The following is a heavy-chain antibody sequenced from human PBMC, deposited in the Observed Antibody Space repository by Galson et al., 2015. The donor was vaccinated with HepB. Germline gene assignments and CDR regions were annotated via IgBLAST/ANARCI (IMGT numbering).Heavy chain of an antibody. D-gene: IGHD4-17*01. CDR1: GGTFSSYA. Sequence: SVKVSCKASGGTFSSYAISWVRQAPGQGLEWMGGIIPIFGTANYAQKFQGRVTITADESTSTAYMELSSLRSEDTAVYYCATHYGDYVTPGSAFDIWGQGTMVTVSS. CDR2: IIPIFGTA. J-gene: IGHJ3*02. V-gene: IGHV1-69*13. CDR3: ATHYGDYVTPGSAFDI.